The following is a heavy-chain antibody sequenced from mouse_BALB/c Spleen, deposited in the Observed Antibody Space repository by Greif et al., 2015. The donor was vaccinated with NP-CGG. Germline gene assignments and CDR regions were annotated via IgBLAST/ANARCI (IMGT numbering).Heavy chain of an antibody. CDR2: ISSGGSYT. V-gene: IGHV5-6*01. D-gene: IGHD2-4*01. CDR3: ARQRETTMITTMNAMDY. Sequence: EVKLVESGGDLVKPGGSLKLSCAASGFTFSSYGMSWVRQTPDKRLEWVATISSGGSYTYYPDSVKGRFTISRDNAKNTLYLQMSSLKSEDTAMYYCARQRETTMITTMNAMDYWGQGTSVTVSS. J-gene: IGHJ4*01. CDR1: GFTFSSYG.